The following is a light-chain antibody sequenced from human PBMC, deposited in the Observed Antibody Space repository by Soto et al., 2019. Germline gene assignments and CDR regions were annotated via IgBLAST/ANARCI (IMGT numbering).Light chain of an antibody. CDR1: QSVLYSSYNKSY. CDR2: WAS. J-gene: IGKJ5*01. CDR3: QQYYSTLIT. V-gene: IGKV4-1*01. Sequence: DIALTQSPDSLALSLGERATMNCKSSQSVLYSSYNKSYLAWYQVKPGRPPKLLFSWASTRESGVPDRFSGRGVWKGFHSTISSLQAEDVAVYYCQQYYSTLITFGQGTRLEIK.